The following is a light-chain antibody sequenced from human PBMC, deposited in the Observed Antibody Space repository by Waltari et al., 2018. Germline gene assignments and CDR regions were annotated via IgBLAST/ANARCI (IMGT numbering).Light chain of an antibody. CDR3: QQFNTGYS. Sequence: EIVMTQSPATLSVSPGGGATLSCRASRAIASNVAWYQQRPDQPLRLLIFDASTRATGIPERFSGSWSGPEFTLTISSLQSEDSAVYFCQQFNTGYSFGQGTKLEI. V-gene: IGKV3-15*01. CDR2: DAS. J-gene: IGKJ2*01. CDR1: RAIASN.